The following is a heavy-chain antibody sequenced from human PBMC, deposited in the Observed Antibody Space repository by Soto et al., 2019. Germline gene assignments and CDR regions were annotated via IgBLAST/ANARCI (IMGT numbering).Heavy chain of an antibody. CDR3: VRDRGGGSGKYYVSMGKDV. D-gene: IGHD3-10*01. CDR1: GGSVSSGGYS. J-gene: IGHJ6*02. V-gene: IGHV4-30-2*01. CDR2: MDPSGRT. Sequence: QLQLQESGSGVVQPSQTLSLTCSVSGGSVSSGGYSWSWIRQPLGKGREWIGYMDPSGRTSHNPSLRGRVTIPINRTRNKSSLRLTSVTAADTAVYYSVRDRGGGSGKYYVSMGKDVWGRGTTGTVAS.